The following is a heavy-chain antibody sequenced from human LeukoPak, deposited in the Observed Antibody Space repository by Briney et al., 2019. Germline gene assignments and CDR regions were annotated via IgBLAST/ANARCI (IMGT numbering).Heavy chain of an antibody. J-gene: IGHJ4*02. CDR2: IKQDGSEK. D-gene: IGHD2-8*02. CDR1: GLTFSSYW. CDR3: ARGWSKFDY. Sequence: PGGSLRLSCAASGLTFSSYWMTWVCQAPGKGLEWVANIKQDGSEKHYVDSVKGRFTISRDNAKNSLYPQMNSLRAEDTAVYYCARGWSKFDYWGQGTLVTVSS. V-gene: IGHV3-7*03.